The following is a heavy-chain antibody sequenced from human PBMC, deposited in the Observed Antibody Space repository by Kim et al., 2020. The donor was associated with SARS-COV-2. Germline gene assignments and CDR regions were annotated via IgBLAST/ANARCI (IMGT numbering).Heavy chain of an antibody. J-gene: IGHJ4*02. CDR2: ISTDGIST. D-gene: IGHD6-13*01. CDR3: VRDGSGAAAGKDVVDH. CDR1: GFTFSNYW. Sequence: GGSLRLSCAASGFTFSNYWMHWGRQAPGKGLVWVSRISTDGISTTYADSVKGRFTISRDDAKNTLYLQMSSLRDEDTALDYCVRDGSGAAAGKDVVDHWGQGPLDTVPS. V-gene: IGHV3-74*01.